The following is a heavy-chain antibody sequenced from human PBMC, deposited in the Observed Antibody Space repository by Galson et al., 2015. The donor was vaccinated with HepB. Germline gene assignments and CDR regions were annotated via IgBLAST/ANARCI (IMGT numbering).Heavy chain of an antibody. D-gene: IGHD6-13*01. V-gene: IGHV1-3*01. CDR2: INAGNGNT. J-gene: IGHJ6*03. CDR3: AKVSLGYSSSHYYYYYYMDV. Sequence: SVKVSCKASGYTFTSYAMHWVRQAPGQRLEWMGWINAGNGNTKYSQKFQGRVTITRDTSASTAYMELSSLRSEDTAVYYSAKVSLGYSSSHYYYYYYMDVWGQGVLVTVSS. CDR1: GYTFTSYA.